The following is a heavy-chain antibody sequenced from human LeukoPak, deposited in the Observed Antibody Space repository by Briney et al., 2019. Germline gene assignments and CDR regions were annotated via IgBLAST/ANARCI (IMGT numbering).Heavy chain of an antibody. V-gene: IGHV3-23*01. J-gene: IGHJ6*02. CDR1: GFTFSAYA. Sequence: GGSLTLSCKASGFTFSAYAMTWVRHAPGKGPEWVSSIGSDNKPHNSESVKGRFAISRDNSKSMLFLQLNSLRAEDTALYYCAGDLHYYVAMDVWGQGTTVTVSS. CDR2: IGSDNKP. D-gene: IGHD3-10*02. CDR3: AGDLHYYVAMDV.